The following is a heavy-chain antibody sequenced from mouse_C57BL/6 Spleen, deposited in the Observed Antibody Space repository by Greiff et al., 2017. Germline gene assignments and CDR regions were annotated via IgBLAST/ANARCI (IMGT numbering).Heavy chain of an antibody. CDR2: ISSGGSYT. J-gene: IGHJ3*01. CDR1: GFTFSRYG. V-gene: IGHV5-6*02. D-gene: IGHD2-4*01. CDR3: ARRDYDAWFAY. Sequence: EVKLMESGGDLVKPGGSLKLSCAASGFTFSRYGMSWVRQTPDTRLEWVATISSGGSYTYYPDSVKGRFTISRDNAKNTLYLQMSSLKSEDTAMYYCARRDYDAWFAYWGQGTLVTVSA.